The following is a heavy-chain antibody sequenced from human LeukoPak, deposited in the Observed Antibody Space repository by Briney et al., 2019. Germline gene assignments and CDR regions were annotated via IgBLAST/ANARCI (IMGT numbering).Heavy chain of an antibody. V-gene: IGHV3-21*04. CDR1: GFTFSSYS. D-gene: IGHD3-22*01. CDR3: ARERPAYYYDSSGYGHDAFDI. CDR2: ISSSSSYI. Sequence: GGSLRLSCAASGFTFSSYSMNWVRQAPGKGLEWVSSISSSSSYIYYADSVKGRFTISRDNAKNSLYLQMNSLRAEDTAVYYCARERPAYYYDSSGYGHDAFDIWGQGTMVTVSS. J-gene: IGHJ3*02.